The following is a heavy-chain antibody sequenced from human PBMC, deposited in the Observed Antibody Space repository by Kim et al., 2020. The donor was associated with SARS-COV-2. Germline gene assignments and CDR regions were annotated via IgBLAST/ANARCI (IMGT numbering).Heavy chain of an antibody. V-gene: IGHV4-34*01. J-gene: IGHJ6*02. Sequence: SETLSLTCAVYGGSFSGYYWSWIRQPPGKGLEWIGEINHSGSTNYNPSLKSRVTISVDTSKNQFSLKLSSVTAADTAVYTCARGQPAPGVVRGVIGYYYYGMDVWGQGTTVTVSS. CDR2: INHSGST. CDR1: GGSFSGYY. CDR3: ARGQPAPGVVRGVIGYYYYGMDV. D-gene: IGHD3-10*01.